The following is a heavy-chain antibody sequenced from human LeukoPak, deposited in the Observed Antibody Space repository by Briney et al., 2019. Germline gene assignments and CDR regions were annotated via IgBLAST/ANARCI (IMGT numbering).Heavy chain of an antibody. V-gene: IGHV4-38-2*02. D-gene: IGHD3-22*01. CDR1: GYSIGSGYY. Sequence: SETLSLTCTVSGYSIGSGYYWGWIRQPPGKGLEWIGSIYYSGSTYDNPSLKSRVTISLDTSKNQFSLKLSSVTASDTAVYYCARHRLYDSTGYYYDFDYWGQGTLVTVS. J-gene: IGHJ4*02. CDR3: ARHRLYDSTGYYYDFDY. CDR2: IYYSGST.